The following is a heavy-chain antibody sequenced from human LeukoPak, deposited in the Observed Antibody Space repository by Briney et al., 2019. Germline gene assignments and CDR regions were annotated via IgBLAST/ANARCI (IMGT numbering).Heavy chain of an antibody. Sequence: GGSLRLSCAASGFTFSSYGMSWVRQAPGKGLEWVSSISGSGGSTNYPDSVKGRFAISRDNSRDTLYLEMNSLRAEDTAAYFCAKGRYSTSQYLADHWGQGTVVVVSS. CDR1: GFTFSSYG. CDR3: AKGRYSTSQYLADH. V-gene: IGHV3-23*01. CDR2: ISGSGGST. J-gene: IGHJ4*02. D-gene: IGHD3-9*01.